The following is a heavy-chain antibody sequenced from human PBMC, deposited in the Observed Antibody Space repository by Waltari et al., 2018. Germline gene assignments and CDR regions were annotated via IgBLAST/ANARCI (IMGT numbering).Heavy chain of an antibody. V-gene: IGHV4-34*01. J-gene: IGHJ6*03. D-gene: IGHD2-2*02. Sequence: QVQLQQWGAGLLKPSETLSLTCAVYGGSFSGYYWSWIRQPPGKGLEWIGEINHSGSTNYNPSLKSRVTISVDTSKNQCSLKLSSVTAADTAVYYCAREGIVVVPAAIPPHFYYYYYMDVWGKGTTVTISS. CDR1: GGSFSGYY. CDR3: AREGIVVVPAAIPPHFYYYYYMDV. CDR2: INHSGST.